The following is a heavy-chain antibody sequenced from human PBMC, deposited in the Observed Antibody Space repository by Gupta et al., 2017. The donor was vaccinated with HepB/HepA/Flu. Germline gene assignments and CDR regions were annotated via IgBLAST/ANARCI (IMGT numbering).Heavy chain of an antibody. Sequence: QVQLQHWGAGLLKPSEPLSLTCAVYGGSFSGDYWSWIRQPPGQGLEWIGEINHSGSTNYNPSLKSRVTISVDTSKNQFSLKLSSVTVADTAVYYCARGRGIAAAGKGGVYYYYMDVWGKGTTVTVSS. CDR1: GGSFSGDY. CDR3: ARGRGIAAAGKGGVYYYYMDV. J-gene: IGHJ6*03. V-gene: IGHV4-34*01. D-gene: IGHD6-13*01. CDR2: INHSGST.